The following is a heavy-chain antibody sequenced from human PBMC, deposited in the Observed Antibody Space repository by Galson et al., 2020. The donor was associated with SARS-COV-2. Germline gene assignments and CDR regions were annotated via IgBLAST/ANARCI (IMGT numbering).Heavy chain of an antibody. Sequence: SETLSLTCAVSGGSISSSNWWSWVRQPPGKGLEWIGEIYHSGRTNYNPSLKSRVTISVDTSKNQFSLKLSSVTAADTAVYYCARGYYEDFWSCYYPFDYWGQGTLVTVSS. V-gene: IGHV4-4*02. CDR2: IYHSGRT. D-gene: IGHD3-3*01. CDR1: GGSISSSNW. CDR3: ARGYYEDFWSCYYPFDY. J-gene: IGHJ4*02.